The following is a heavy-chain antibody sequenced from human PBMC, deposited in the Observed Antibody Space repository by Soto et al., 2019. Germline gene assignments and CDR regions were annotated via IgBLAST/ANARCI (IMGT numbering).Heavy chain of an antibody. CDR2: IYPGDSEA. V-gene: IGHV5-51*01. J-gene: IGHJ6*02. Sequence: GESLKISCQGSGYRFISHWIGWVRQKPGKGLEWMGIIYPGDSEAKYSPSFQGQVTMSVDKSTNIAYLHWNSLKASDSGMYYCARQGSQTGKFYYYGMDVWGQGTTVTVSS. D-gene: IGHD3-10*01. CDR1: GYRFISHW. CDR3: ARQGSQTGKFYYYGMDV.